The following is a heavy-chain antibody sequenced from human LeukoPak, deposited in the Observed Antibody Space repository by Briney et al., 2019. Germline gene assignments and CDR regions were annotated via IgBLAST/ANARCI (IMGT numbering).Heavy chain of an antibody. Sequence: PSETLSLTCTVSGGSISSYYWSWIRQPAGKGLEWIGRIYTSGSTNYNPSLKSRVTMSVDTSKNQFSLKLSSVTAADTAVYYCAREDILTGHQPPDYWGQGTLVTVSS. CDR1: GGSISSYY. V-gene: IGHV4-4*07. D-gene: IGHD3-9*01. CDR3: AREDILTGHQPPDY. CDR2: IYTSGST. J-gene: IGHJ4*02.